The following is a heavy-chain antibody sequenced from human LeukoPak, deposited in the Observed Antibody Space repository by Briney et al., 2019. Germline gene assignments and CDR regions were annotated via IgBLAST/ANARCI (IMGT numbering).Heavy chain of an antibody. CDR2: MYASGDF. V-gene: IGHV4-4*07. CDR3: ARGWAPRGQKSCFDY. D-gene: IGHD1-26*01. Sequence: SETLSLACTVPGGSIGIYYWTWIRQSAGKGLEWLGRMYASGDFNYNPFLKSRVTMSVDTSKNQFSLNLNSVTAADAAVYYCARGWAPRGQKSCFDYWGRGTLVTVSS. CDR1: GGSIGIYY. J-gene: IGHJ4*02.